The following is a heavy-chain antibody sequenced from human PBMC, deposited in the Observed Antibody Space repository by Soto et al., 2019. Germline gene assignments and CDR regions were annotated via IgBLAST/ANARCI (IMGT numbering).Heavy chain of an antibody. J-gene: IGHJ6*02. CDR2: IYPGDSDT. V-gene: IGHV5-51*01. D-gene: IGHD6-6*01. CDR3: ARGSEQLVLGYYYYYGMDV. Sequence: GESLKISCKGSGYSFTSYWIGWVRQMPGKGLEWMGIIYPGDSDTRYSPSFQGQVTISADKSISTAYLQWSSLKASDTAMYYCARGSEQLVLGYYYYYGMDVWGQGTTVTVSS. CDR1: GYSFTSYW.